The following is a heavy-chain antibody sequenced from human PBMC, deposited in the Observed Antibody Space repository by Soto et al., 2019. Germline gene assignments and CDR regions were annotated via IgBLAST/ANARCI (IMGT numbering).Heavy chain of an antibody. CDR3: ASAGPLGYDFWSGYYEGYYYGMDV. D-gene: IGHD3-3*01. J-gene: IGHJ6*02. CDR1: GGPFSSYA. V-gene: IGHV1-69*01. CDR2: IIPIFGTA. Sequence: SVKGSCKASGGPFSSYAISWGRQAPGQGLEWMGGIIPIFGTANYAQKFQGRVTITADESTSTAYMELSSLRSEDTAVYYCASAGPLGYDFWSGYYEGYYYGMDVWGQRTTVTVSS.